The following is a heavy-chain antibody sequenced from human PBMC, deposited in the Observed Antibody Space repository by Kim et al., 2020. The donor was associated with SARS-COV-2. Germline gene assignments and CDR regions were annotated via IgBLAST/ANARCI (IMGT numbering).Heavy chain of an antibody. CDR1: GFTFSSYA. J-gene: IGHJ4*02. D-gene: IGHD3-10*01. Sequence: GGSLRLSCAASGFTFSSYAMSWVRQAPGKGLEWVSAISGSGGSTYYADSVKGRFTISRDNSKNTLYLQMNSLRAEDTAVYYCANSYGPTPTNFDYWGQGTLVTVSS. CDR3: ANSYGPTPTNFDY. CDR2: ISGSGGST. V-gene: IGHV3-23*01.